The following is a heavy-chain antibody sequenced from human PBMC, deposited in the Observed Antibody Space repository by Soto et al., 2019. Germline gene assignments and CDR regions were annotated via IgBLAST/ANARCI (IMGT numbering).Heavy chain of an antibody. V-gene: IGHV1-46*01. D-gene: IGHD3-22*01. CDR1: GYTFTSYY. J-gene: IGHJ4*02. CDR3: ARVRRSSGYYYGY. CDR2: INPSGGST. Sequence: ASVKVFCKXSGYTFTSYYMHWVRQAPGQGLEWMGVINPSGGSTSYAQKFQGRVTMTRDTSTSTVYMELSSLRSEDTAVYYCARVRRSSGYYYGYWGQGTPVTVSS.